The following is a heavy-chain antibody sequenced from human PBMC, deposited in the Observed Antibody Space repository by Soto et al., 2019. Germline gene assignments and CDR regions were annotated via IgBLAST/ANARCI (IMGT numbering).Heavy chain of an antibody. V-gene: IGHV4-30-2*01. CDR1: GGSLSSGGYS. Sequence: SETLSLTCAVSGGSLSSGGYSWSWIRQPPGKGLEWIGYIYHSGSTYYNPSLKSRVTISVDRSKHQFSLKLSSVTAADTAVYYCATLPPRIVVSLHPIPTWGQGILVTGSS. CDR2: IYHSGST. D-gene: IGHD2-21*01. J-gene: IGHJ5*02. CDR3: ATLPPRIVVSLHPIPT.